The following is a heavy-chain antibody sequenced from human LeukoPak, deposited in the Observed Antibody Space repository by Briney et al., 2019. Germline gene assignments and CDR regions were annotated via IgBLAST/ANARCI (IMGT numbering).Heavy chain of an antibody. J-gene: IGHJ4*02. CDR2: IRYDGGSK. CDR1: GFTFSNYA. V-gene: IGHV3-30*02. CDR3: AKGDGYSYGAPFDY. Sequence: GGSLRLSCVASGFTFSNYAMHWVRQAPGKGLEWVAFIRYDGGSKYYADSVKVRFTISRDNSKNTLYLQMNSLRAEDSAVYYCAKGDGYSYGAPFDYWGQGTLVTVSS. D-gene: IGHD5-18*01.